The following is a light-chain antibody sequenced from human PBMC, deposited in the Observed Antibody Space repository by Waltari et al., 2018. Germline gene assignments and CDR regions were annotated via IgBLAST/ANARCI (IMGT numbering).Light chain of an antibody. CDR2: RAS. J-gene: IGKJ1*01. V-gene: IGKV3-20*01. Sequence: EIVLTQSPGTAPLSPGERVTLSCRASQSVGSSSLAWYQQKPGQAPGLVIYRASRRATGIPDRFSGSGSGTDFSLTISRLEPEDFAVYYCQQHGTLPATFGQGTKVEIK. CDR1: QSVGSSS. CDR3: QQHGTLPAT.